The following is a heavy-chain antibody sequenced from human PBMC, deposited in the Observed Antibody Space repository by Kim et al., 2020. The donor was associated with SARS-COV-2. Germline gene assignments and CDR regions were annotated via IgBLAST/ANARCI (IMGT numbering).Heavy chain of an antibody. CDR1: GGSIIGHY. Sequence: SETLSLTCSVSGGSIIGHYWSWIRQPPGKGLEWLGYIISTGTTKYNPSLKSRVTLSVDTSKNQFSLKMASMTGADTAVYYCARDIGNGNWAFHIWGQGT. D-gene: IGHD1-20*01. V-gene: IGHV4-59*11. J-gene: IGHJ3*02. CDR3: ARDIGNGNWAFHI. CDR2: IISTGTT.